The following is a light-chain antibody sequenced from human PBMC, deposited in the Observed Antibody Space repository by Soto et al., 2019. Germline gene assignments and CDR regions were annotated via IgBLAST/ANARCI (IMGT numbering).Light chain of an antibody. Sequence: DIQMTQSPSTLSASVGDRVTITCRASQSIGNWLAWYQQNPGKAPKLLIYDASSLESGVSSRFRGSGSGTEFALTISRLQADDFETYYCQQYNSYPPNFGGGTKVDI. J-gene: IGKJ4*01. CDR1: QSIGNW. CDR2: DAS. CDR3: QQYNSYPPN. V-gene: IGKV1-5*01.